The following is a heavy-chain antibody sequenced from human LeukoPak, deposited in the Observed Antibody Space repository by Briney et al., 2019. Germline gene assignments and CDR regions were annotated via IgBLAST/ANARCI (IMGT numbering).Heavy chain of an antibody. CDR2: IRYDGSNK. J-gene: IGHJ4*02. CDR1: GFTFSSYG. V-gene: IGHV3-30*02. CDR3: AKSHRWFGDLPLFDY. D-gene: IGHD3-10*01. Sequence: PGGSLRLSCAASGFTFSSYGMHWVRQAPGKGLEWVAFIRYDGSNKYYADSVKGRFTISRDNSKNTLYLQMNSLRAEDTAVYYCAKSHRWFGDLPLFDYWGQGTLVTVSS.